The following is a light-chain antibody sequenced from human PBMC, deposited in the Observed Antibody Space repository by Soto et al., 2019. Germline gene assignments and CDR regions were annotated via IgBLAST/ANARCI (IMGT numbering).Light chain of an antibody. CDR3: TSYTTSSTLV. CDR1: SSDVGGYNY. J-gene: IGLJ1*01. CDR2: DVS. Sequence: QSALTQPASVSGSPGQSITISCTGTSSDVGGYNYVSWYQQYPGKAPKLMFYDVSNRPSGVSNRFSGSKSGNTASLTISGLQAEDEADYYCTSYTTSSTLVFGTGTKLTVL. V-gene: IGLV2-14*01.